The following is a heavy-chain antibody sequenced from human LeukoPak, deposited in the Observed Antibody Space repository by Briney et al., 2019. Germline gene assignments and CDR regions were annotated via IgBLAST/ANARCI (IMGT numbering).Heavy chain of an antibody. Sequence: SETLSLTCTVSGGSISSSSYYWGWIRQPPGKGLEWIGSIYYSGSTYYNPSLKSRVTISVDTSKNQFSLKLSSVTAADTAVYYCARDQDYYDSSGYSTPFDYWGQGTLVTVSS. CDR3: ARDQDYYDSSGYSTPFDY. V-gene: IGHV4-39*07. J-gene: IGHJ4*02. D-gene: IGHD3-22*01. CDR2: IYYSGST. CDR1: GGSISSSSYY.